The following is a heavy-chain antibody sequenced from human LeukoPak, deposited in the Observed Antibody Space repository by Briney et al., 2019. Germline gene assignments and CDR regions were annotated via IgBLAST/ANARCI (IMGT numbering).Heavy chain of an antibody. CDR2: ISSSGSTI. Sequence: LSLTCTVSGGSISSGGYYMSWIRQAPGKGLEWVSYISSSGSTIYYADSVKGRFTISRDNAKNSLYLQMNSLRAEDTAVYYCASGLYGSGSYYIAPLYWGQGTLVTVSS. D-gene: IGHD3-10*01. V-gene: IGHV3-11*01. J-gene: IGHJ4*02. CDR1: GGSISSGGYY. CDR3: ASGLYGSGSYYIAPLY.